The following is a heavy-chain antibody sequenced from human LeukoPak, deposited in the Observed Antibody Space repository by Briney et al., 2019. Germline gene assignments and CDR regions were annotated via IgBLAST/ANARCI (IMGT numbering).Heavy chain of an antibody. D-gene: IGHD1-26*01. Sequence: PGGSLRLSCAVSGFTFSSYSMNWVRQAPGKGLERGSSISSSSSYIYYADSVKGRFTISRDNAKNSLYLQMNSLRAEDTAVYYCARAAGFYPYYYFDYWGQGTLVTVSS. CDR3: ARAAGFYPYYYFDY. V-gene: IGHV3-21*01. CDR2: ISSSSSYI. J-gene: IGHJ4*02. CDR1: GFTFSSYS.